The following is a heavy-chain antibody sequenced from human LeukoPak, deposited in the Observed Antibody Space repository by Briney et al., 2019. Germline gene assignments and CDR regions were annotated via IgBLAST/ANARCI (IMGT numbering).Heavy chain of an antibody. CDR1: GGSITSCY. D-gene: IGHD2-15*01. Sequence: PSETLSLTCTVSGGSITSCYWSWIRQPPGKGLEWIGYIYYSGTTNYNPSLKSRVTISVDTSKNQFSLKVNSVTAADTAVYYCVRSKSGAYGWFDPWGQGTLVTVSS. V-gene: IGHV4-59*01. J-gene: IGHJ5*02. CDR2: IYYSGTT. CDR3: VRSKSGAYGWFDP.